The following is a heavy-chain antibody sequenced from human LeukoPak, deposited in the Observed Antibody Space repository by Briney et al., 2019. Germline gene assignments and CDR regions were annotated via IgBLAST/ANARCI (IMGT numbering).Heavy chain of an antibody. CDR3: AKVPSLYSSSWYNYFDY. J-gene: IGHJ4*02. CDR2: ISGSGGST. CDR1: GFTFSSYA. Sequence: GGSLRLSCAAAGFTFSSYAMSWVRQASGKGLEWVSAISGSGGSTYYADSVKGRFTISRDNSKNTLYLQMNSLRAEDTAVYYCAKVPSLYSSSWYNYFDYWGQGTLVTVSS. D-gene: IGHD6-13*01. V-gene: IGHV3-23*01.